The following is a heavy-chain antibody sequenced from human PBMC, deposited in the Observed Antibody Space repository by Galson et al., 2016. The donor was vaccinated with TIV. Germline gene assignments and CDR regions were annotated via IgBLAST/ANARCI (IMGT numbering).Heavy chain of an antibody. CDR1: GYTFSTYA. J-gene: IGHJ4*02. CDR3: ARGGYNYGPRRLFVGY. D-gene: IGHD5-18*01. Sequence: SVKVSCKASGYTFSTYAKHWVRQAPGQRLEWMGWINTDNGDAEFSQKFQGRVTITRDTSASTAYMELSSLTSEDTAVYFCARGGYNYGPRRLFVGYWGQGTLVTVSS. CDR2: INTDNGDA. V-gene: IGHV1-3*04.